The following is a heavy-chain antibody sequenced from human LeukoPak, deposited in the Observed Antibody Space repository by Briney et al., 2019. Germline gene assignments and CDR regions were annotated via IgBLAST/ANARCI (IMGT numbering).Heavy chain of an antibody. J-gene: IGHJ4*02. Sequence: PGGSLRLSCAASGFTFRNYWMHWVRQAPGKGLVWVSRINSDGSTTNYADSVKGRFTVSRDNAKNMLYLQMNSLRAEDTAVYYCARDPSSAYFDYWGQGTLVTVSS. CDR3: ARDPSSAYFDY. CDR2: INSDGSTT. CDR1: GFTFRNYW. V-gene: IGHV3-74*01. D-gene: IGHD3-10*01.